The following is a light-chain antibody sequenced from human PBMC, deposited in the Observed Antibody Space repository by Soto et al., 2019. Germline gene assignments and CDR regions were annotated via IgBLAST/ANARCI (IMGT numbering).Light chain of an antibody. CDR3: QQYCSSGT. J-gene: IGKJ1*01. Sequence: ESVLTQSPGTLSLSPGERATLSCRASQSVSNNYLAWYQQKPGQAPRLLIYGASNRATGIPDRFSGSGSGTDFTLTISRLEPEDFAVYYCQQYCSSGTFGQGTKVDIK. CDR2: GAS. CDR1: QSVSNNY. V-gene: IGKV3-20*01.